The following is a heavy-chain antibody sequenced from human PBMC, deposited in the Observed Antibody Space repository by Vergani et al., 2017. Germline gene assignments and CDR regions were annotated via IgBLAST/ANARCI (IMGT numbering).Heavy chain of an antibody. CDR3: ARYSFSYYDYVWGSYRPSGGFDY. CDR1: GFTFSSYS. CDR2: ISSSSSTI. V-gene: IGHV3-48*04. J-gene: IGHJ4*02. Sequence: EVQLVESGGGLVQPGGSLRLSCAASGFTFSSYSMNWVRQAPGKGLEWVSYISSSSSTIYYADSVKGRFTISRDNAKNSLYLQMNSLRAEDTAVYYCARYSFSYYDYVWGSYRPSGGFDYWGQGTLVTVSS. D-gene: IGHD3-16*02.